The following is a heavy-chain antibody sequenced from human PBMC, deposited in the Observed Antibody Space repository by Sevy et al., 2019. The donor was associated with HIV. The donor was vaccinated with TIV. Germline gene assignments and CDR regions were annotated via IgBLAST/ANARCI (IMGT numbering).Heavy chain of an antibody. V-gene: IGHV3-23*01. J-gene: IGHJ4*02. D-gene: IGHD2-8*02. CDR2: ISGGGDST. Sequence: GGSLRLSCAASGFTFSSYAMSWVRQAPGKGLEWVSAISGGGDSTYYADSVKGWVTISRDNSKNTLYLQMNSLRVEDATVYYGAKSVGLSGSAFDYWGQGTLVTVSS. CDR3: AKSVGLSGSAFDY. CDR1: GFTFSSYA.